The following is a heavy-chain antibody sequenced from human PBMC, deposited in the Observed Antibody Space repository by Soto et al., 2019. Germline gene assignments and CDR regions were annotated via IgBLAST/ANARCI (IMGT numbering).Heavy chain of an antibody. CDR2: IYPGDSDT. V-gene: IGHV5-51*01. CDR3: ARDQDYYYYGMDV. J-gene: IGHJ6*02. Sequence: PGESLKISCKGSGYSFTSYWIGWVRQMPGKGLEWMGIIYPGDSDTRYSPSFQGQVTISADKSISTAYLQWSSLKASDTATYYCARDQDYYYYGMDVWGQGTTVTVSS. CDR1: GYSFTSYW.